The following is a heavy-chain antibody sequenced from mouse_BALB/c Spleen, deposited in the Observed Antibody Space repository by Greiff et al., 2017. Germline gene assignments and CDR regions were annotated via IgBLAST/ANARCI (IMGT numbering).Heavy chain of an antibody. CDR2: ISSGSSTI. J-gene: IGHJ3*01. CDR1: GFTFSSFG. D-gene: IGHD1-1*01. CDR3: ARGDSFITTVVPFAY. V-gene: IGHV5-17*02. Sequence: EVKVVESGGGLVQPGGSRKLSCAASGFTFSSFGMHWVRQAPEKGLEWVAYISSGSSTIYYADTVKGRFTISRDNPKNTLFLQMTSLRSEDTAMYYCARGDSFITTVVPFAYWGQGTLVTVSA.